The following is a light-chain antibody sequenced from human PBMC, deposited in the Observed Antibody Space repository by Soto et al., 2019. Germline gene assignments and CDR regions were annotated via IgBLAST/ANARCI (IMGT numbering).Light chain of an antibody. CDR2: GNS. CDR1: SSNIGAGYD. V-gene: IGLV1-40*01. J-gene: IGLJ3*02. CDR3: QSYDSSLSGWV. Sequence: QSVLTQPPSVSGAPGQRVTISCTGSSSNIGAGYDVHWYQQLPGTAPKLLIYGNSNRPSGVPDRLSGSKSGTSASLAITGLQAEYEADYYCQSYDSSLSGWVFGGGTKLTVL.